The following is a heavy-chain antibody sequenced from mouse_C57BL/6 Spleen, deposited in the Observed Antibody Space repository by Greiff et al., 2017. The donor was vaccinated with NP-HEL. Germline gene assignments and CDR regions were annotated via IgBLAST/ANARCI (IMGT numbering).Heavy chain of an antibody. CDR3: ARSTVVASYYFDY. V-gene: IGHV7-3*01. Sequence: EVKLVESGGGLVQPGGSLSLSCAASGFTFTDYYMSWVRQPPGKALEWLGFIRNKANGYTTEYSASVKGRFTISRDNSQSILYLQMNALRAEDSATYYCARSTVVASYYFDYWGQGTTLTVSS. J-gene: IGHJ2*01. D-gene: IGHD1-1*01. CDR2: IRNKANGYTT. CDR1: GFTFTDYY.